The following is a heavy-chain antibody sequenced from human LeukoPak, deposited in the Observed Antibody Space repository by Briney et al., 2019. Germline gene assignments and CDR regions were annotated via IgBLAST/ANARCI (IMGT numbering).Heavy chain of an antibody. CDR3: ARELYSSSWSDY. D-gene: IGHD6-13*01. J-gene: IGHJ4*02. CDR1: GGSFSGYY. Sequence: PSETLSLTCAVYGGSFSGYYWSWIRQPPGKGLEWIGEINHSGSTNYNPSLKSRVTISVDTSKNQFSLKLSSVTAADTAVYYCARELYSSSWSDYWGQGTLVAVSS. V-gene: IGHV4-34*01. CDR2: INHSGST.